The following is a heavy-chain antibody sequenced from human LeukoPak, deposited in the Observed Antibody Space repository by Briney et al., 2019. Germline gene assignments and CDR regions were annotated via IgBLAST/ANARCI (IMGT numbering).Heavy chain of an antibody. V-gene: IGHV1-69*05. CDR2: IIPIFGTA. J-gene: IGHJ4*02. D-gene: IGHD6-13*01. Sequence: GASVKVSCNASGGTFSSYAISWVRQAPGQGLEWMGGIIPIFGTANYAQKFQGRVTITTDESTSTAYMELSSLRSEDTAVYYCARSSYSSSCPDYWGQGTLVTVSS. CDR3: ARSSYSSSCPDY. CDR1: GGTFSSYA.